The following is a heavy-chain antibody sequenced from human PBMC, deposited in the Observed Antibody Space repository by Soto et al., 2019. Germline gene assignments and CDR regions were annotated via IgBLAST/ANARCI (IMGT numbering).Heavy chain of an antibody. V-gene: IGHV4-39*01. CDR2: VYYDGST. CDR1: GGSMSISSHY. CDR3: ARLGGYHYGYGFDP. J-gene: IGHJ5*02. Sequence: QLQLQESGPGLVKPSETLSLTCIASGGSMSISSHYWGWVRQPPGKGLEWIGSVYYDGSTYYNPSLNSRRTISVDTSKSQFSLRVTSVTAADTAVYYCARLGGYHYGYGFDPWGQGTLVTVSS. D-gene: IGHD5-18*01.